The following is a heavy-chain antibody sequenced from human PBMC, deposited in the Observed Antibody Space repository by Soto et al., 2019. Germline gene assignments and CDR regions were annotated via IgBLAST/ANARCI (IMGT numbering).Heavy chain of an antibody. CDR3: ARGSSNWAYYFDF. D-gene: IGHD6-13*01. Sequence: GGSLRLSCAASGFTFSSYSLNWVRQAPGKGLEWVSYITSSGTTVYYADSVRGRFTISRDNAKNSLYLQMNSLRDNDTAVYYCARGSSNWAYYFDFWGQGALVTVSS. V-gene: IGHV3-48*02. CDR1: GFTFSSYS. J-gene: IGHJ4*02. CDR2: ITSSGTTV.